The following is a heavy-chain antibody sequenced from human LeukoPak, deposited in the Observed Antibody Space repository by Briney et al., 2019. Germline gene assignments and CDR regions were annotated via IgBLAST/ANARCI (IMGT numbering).Heavy chain of an antibody. D-gene: IGHD3-10*01. J-gene: IGHJ3*02. CDR1: GYTFTGYY. Sequence: ASLKISCKASGYTFTGYYMHWVRQAPGQGLEWMGRINPNSGGTNYAQKFQGRVTMTRDTSISTAYMELSRLRSDDTAVYYCARDTSPWFGELRTAFDIWGQGTMVTVSS. CDR3: ARDTSPWFGELRTAFDI. CDR2: INPNSGGT. V-gene: IGHV1-2*06.